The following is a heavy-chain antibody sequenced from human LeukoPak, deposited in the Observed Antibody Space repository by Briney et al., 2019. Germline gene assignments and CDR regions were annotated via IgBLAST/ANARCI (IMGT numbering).Heavy chain of an antibody. J-gene: IGHJ4*02. CDR2: INHSGST. CDR3: ASVDSSGYYYFDY. Sequence: NPSETLSLTCAVYGGSFSGYYWSWIRQPPGKGLEWIGEINHSGSTNYNPSLKSRVTISVDTSKNQFSLKLSSVTAADTAVYYCASVDSSGYYYFDYWGQGTLVTVSS. V-gene: IGHV4-34*01. D-gene: IGHD3-22*01. CDR1: GGSFSGYY.